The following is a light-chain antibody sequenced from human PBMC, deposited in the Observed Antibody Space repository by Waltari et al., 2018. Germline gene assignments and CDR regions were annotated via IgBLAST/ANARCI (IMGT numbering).Light chain of an antibody. V-gene: IGLV1-44*01. J-gene: IGLJ2*01. CDR3: SAWDDSLNGQVV. CDR1: WYNIGSNA. Sequence: QSLLTQPPSASGTPGQRVTISCSGSWYNIGSNAVSWYQHLPGPAPKLLIHSNKRRPAGVPDRFSCSKSGTSASLVISGLQSADEADYYCSAWDDSLNGQVVFGGGTKVTVL. CDR2: SNK.